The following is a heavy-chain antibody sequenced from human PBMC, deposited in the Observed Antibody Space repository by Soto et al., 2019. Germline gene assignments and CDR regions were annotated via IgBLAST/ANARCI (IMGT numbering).Heavy chain of an antibody. CDR1: GFTFSNYA. J-gene: IGHJ6*02. V-gene: IGHV3-23*01. Sequence: GGSLRLSCALSGFTFSNYAMNWVRQAPGKGLEWVSAITGSGRSTYYAVSVKGRFTIYRDNSRNTLYLQMNSLRAEDTAVYYCAKFRRGSSSSVGYYYYYDMDVWGQGTTVTVSS. CDR3: AKFRRGSSSSVGYYYYYDMDV. CDR2: ITGSGRST. D-gene: IGHD6-6*01.